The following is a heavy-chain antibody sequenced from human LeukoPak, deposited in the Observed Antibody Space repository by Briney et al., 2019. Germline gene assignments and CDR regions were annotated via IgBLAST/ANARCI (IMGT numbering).Heavy chain of an antibody. J-gene: IGHJ5*02. V-gene: IGHV1-18*01. CDR1: GYTFTSHG. D-gene: IGHD1-26*01. CDR2: INPYNGNT. CDR3: ARGSGAYSGSYYAWFDP. Sequence: ASVKVSCKASGYTFTSHGFSWVRQAPGQGLEWMGWINPYNGNTNYAQKLQGRVTMTTDTSTSTAYMELRSLRSDDTAVYYCARGSGAYSGSYYAWFDPWGQGTLVTVSS.